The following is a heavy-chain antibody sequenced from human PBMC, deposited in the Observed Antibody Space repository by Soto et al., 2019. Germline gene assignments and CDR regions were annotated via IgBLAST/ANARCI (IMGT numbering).Heavy chain of an antibody. J-gene: IGHJ4*02. CDR3: ARSGPYSSSWYDY. CDR1: GYTFTSYA. D-gene: IGHD6-13*01. V-gene: IGHV1-3*01. CDR2: INAGNGNT. Sequence: QVQLVQSGAEVKKPGASVKVSCKASGYTFTSYAMHWVRQAPGQRLEWMGWINAGNGNTKYSQKFRGRVTITRDTSASTAYMELSSLRSEDTAVYYCARSGPYSSSWYDYWGQGTLVTVSS.